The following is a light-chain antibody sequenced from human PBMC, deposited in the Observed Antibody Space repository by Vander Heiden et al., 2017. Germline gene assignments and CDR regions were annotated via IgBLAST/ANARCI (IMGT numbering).Light chain of an antibody. CDR1: QSISSW. V-gene: IGKV1-5*01. CDR3: QQDNNYPWT. J-gene: IGKJ1*01. CDR2: DAS. Sequence: DIQMTQSPSTLSASVGDRVTITCRASQSISSWLAWYQQKPGKAPKLLIYDASSLESGVPSRFSGSGSGTEFTLTISSLQPDDFATYYCQQDNNYPWTFGQGTKVEIK.